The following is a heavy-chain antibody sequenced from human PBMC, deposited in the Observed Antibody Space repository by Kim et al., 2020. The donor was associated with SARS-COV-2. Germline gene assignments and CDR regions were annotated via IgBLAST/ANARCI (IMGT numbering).Heavy chain of an antibody. D-gene: IGHD5-12*01. CDR1: GFSFSDYY. CDR2: SRNKVNSYTT. V-gene: IGHV3-72*01. CDR3: VRGYHGYDS. J-gene: IGHJ4*02. Sequence: GGSLRLSCAASGFSFSDYYMDWVRQAPGKGLEWVGRSRNKVNSYTTEYAASVKGRFTISRDDSENSLYLQMNSLKIEDTAVYYCVRGYHGYDSWGQGTLVTVSS.